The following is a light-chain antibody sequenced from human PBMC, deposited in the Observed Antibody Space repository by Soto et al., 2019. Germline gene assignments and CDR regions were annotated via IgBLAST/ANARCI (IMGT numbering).Light chain of an antibody. V-gene: IGKV3-15*01. CDR2: DAS. CDR1: QSVYSN. J-gene: IGKJ4*01. Sequence: EIVMTQSPVTLSVSPGEGVTLSCRASQSVYSNLAWYQQKPGQAPRLLIYDASARATDIPTRFSGSGSGTAFTLTVSRLQSEDFAVYYCQQYNNWPLTFGGGTKVEIK. CDR3: QQYNNWPLT.